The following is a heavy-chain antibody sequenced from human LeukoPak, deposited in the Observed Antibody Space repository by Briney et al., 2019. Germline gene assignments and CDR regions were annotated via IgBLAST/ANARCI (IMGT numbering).Heavy chain of an antibody. CDR1: GGSISSGGYY. V-gene: IGHV4-30-2*01. Sequence: SQTLSLTCTVSGGSISSGGYYWSWIRQPPGKGLEWIGYIYHSGSTYYNPSLKSRVTISVDRSKNQFSLKLGSVTAADTAVYYCARVGRGSRYYFDYWGQGTLVTVSS. D-gene: IGHD3-16*01. CDR3: ARVGRGSRYYFDY. CDR2: IYHSGST. J-gene: IGHJ4*02.